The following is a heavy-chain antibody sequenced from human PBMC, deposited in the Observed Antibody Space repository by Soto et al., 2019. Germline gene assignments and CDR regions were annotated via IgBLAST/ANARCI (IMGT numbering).Heavy chain of an antibody. V-gene: IGHV4-59*12. D-gene: IGHD1-7*01. J-gene: IGHJ6*03. CDR1: GGSISSYY. CDR2: IYYSGST. CDR3: AGTTSLQWYYMDV. Sequence: SETLSLTCTVSGGSISSYYWSWIRQPPGKGLEWIGYIYYSGSTNYNPSLKSRVTISVDTSKNQFSLHLNSVTPEDTAVYYCAGTTSLQWYYMDVWGKGTTVTVSS.